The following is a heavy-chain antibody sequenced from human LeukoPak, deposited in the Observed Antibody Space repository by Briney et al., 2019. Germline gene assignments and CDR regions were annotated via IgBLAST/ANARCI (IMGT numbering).Heavy chain of an antibody. J-gene: IGHJ4*02. Sequence: GGSLRLSCAASGFTSSSYGMHWVRQAPGKGLEWVAFIRYDGSNKYYADSVKGRFTISRDNSKNTLYLQMNSLRAEDTAVYYCAKGGYKYDSSGHNYFDYWGQGTLVTVSS. CDR1: GFTSSSYG. CDR3: AKGGYKYDSSGHNYFDY. D-gene: IGHD3-22*01. V-gene: IGHV3-30*02. CDR2: IRYDGSNK.